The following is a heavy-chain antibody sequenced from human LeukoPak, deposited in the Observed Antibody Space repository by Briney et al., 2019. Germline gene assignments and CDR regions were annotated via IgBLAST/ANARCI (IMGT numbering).Heavy chain of an antibody. D-gene: IGHD3/OR15-3a*01. CDR2: IYHTGST. CDR3: ARQEIGLRSFDP. Sequence: PSETLSLTCTVSGYSISSGYYWGWIRQPPGKGLEWIGSIYHTGSTHNNPSLKGRVTISVDTSKNQFSLNLSSVTAADTAVYYCARQEIGLRSFDPWGQGTLVTVSS. CDR1: GYSISSGYY. V-gene: IGHV4-38-2*02. J-gene: IGHJ5*02.